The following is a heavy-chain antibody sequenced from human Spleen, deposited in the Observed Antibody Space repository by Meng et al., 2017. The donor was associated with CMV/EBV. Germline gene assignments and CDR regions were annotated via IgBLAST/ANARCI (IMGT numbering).Heavy chain of an antibody. CDR1: GDSVSSDDYH. CDR2: IYNTGRD. Sequence: SETLSLTCTVSGDSVSSDDYHWSWIRQPPGKELEWIGQIYNTGRDTFNPSLRSRVTISADTSKNQFSLRLTSVTAADTAVYFCMAYLVGIGGRGYWGQGTVVTVSS. V-gene: IGHV4-61*08. J-gene: IGHJ4*02. D-gene: IGHD1-26*01. CDR3: MAYLVGIGGRGY.